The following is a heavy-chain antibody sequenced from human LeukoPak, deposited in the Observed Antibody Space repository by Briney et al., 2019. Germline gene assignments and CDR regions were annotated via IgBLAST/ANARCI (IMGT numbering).Heavy chain of an antibody. Sequence: ASVKVSCKASGYTFTGYYMHWVRQAPGQGLEWMGWINPNSGGTSYAQKFQGRVTMTRDTSISTAYMELSRLRSDDTAVYYCARVKQQLPGDYWGQGTLVTVSS. CDR3: ARVKQQLPGDY. D-gene: IGHD6-13*01. V-gene: IGHV1-2*02. CDR1: GYTFTGYY. J-gene: IGHJ4*02. CDR2: INPNSGGT.